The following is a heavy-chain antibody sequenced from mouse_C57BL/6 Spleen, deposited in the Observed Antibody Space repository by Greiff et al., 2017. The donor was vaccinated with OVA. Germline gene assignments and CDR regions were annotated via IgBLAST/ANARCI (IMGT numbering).Heavy chain of an antibody. D-gene: IGHD4-1*01. V-gene: IGHV1-64*01. J-gene: IGHJ4*01. CDR1: GYTFTSYW. Sequence: QVQLQQPGAELVKPGASVKLSCKASGYTFTSYWMHWVKQRPGQGLEWIGMIHPNSGSTNYNEKFKSKATLTVDKSSSTAYMQLSSLTSEDSAVYYCARPGTGYYAMDYWGQGTSVTVSS. CDR3: ARPGTGYYAMDY. CDR2: IHPNSGST.